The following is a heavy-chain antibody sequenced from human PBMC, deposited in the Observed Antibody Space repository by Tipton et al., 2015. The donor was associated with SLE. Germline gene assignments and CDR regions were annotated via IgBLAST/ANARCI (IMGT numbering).Heavy chain of an antibody. D-gene: IGHD3-16*02. Sequence: GSLRLSCAASGFTFSSYDMHWVRQATGKGLEWVSAIGTAGDTYYPGSVKGRFTISRENAKNSLYLQMNSLRAGDTAVYYCARGDGYDYVWGSYRGGFDPWGQGTLVTVSS. V-gene: IGHV3-13*04. CDR2: IGTAGDT. J-gene: IGHJ5*02. CDR3: ARGDGYDYVWGSYRGGFDP. CDR1: GFTFSSYD.